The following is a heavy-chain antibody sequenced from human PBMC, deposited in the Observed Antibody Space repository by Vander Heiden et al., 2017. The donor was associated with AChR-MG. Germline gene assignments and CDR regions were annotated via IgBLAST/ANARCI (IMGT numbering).Heavy chain of an antibody. D-gene: IGHD6-19*01. J-gene: IGHJ4*02. V-gene: IGHV3-33*01. CDR3: ARDPPYSSGWYYFDY. Sequence: QVQLVESGGGVVQPGRSLRLSCAASGFTFSSYGMHWVRQAPGKGLEWVAVIWYDGSNKYYADSVKGRFTISRDNSKNTLYLQMNSLRAEDTAVYYCARDPPYSSGWYYFDYWGQGTLVTVSS. CDR2: IWYDGSNK. CDR1: GFTFSSYG.